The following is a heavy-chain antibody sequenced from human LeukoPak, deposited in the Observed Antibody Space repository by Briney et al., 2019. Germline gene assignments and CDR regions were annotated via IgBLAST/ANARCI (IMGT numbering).Heavy chain of an antibody. CDR2: ISSSSTYI. CDR1: GFTFTSYT. J-gene: IGHJ4*02. V-gene: IGHV3-21*01. CDR3: ARDLNWETY. D-gene: IGHD7-27*01. Sequence: PGGSLRLSCSASGFTFTSYTMTWVRQAPGKGLEWVSSISSSSTYIYYADSVKGRFTISRDNAKISLYLQMNSLRAEDTAVYYCARDLNWETYWGQGTLVSVSS.